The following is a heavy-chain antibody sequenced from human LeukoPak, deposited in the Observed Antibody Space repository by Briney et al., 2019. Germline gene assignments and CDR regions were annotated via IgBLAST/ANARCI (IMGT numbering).Heavy chain of an antibody. CDR3: TRDSSSWYAIRFDY. CDR2: IRSKAYGGTT. J-gene: IGHJ4*02. CDR1: GFTFGDYA. D-gene: IGHD6-13*01. V-gene: IGHV3-49*04. Sequence: GGSLRLSCTASGFTFGDYAMSWVRQAPGKGLEWVGFIRSKAYGGTTEYAASVKGRFTISRDDSKSIAYLQMNSLKTEDTAVYYCTRDSSSWYAIRFDYWGQGTLVTVSS.